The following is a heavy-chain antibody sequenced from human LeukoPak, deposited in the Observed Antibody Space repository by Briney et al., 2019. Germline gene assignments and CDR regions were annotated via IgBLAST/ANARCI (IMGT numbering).Heavy chain of an antibody. D-gene: IGHD5-18*01. J-gene: IGHJ4*02. CDR1: GGTFSSYA. Sequence: ASVTVSCKASGGTFSSYANSWVRQAPGPGLEWMGGIIPIFGTANYAQTFQGRVPITTDESTSTAYMELSSLRSEHTAVYYCARGNSEYSYGYGIRYYFDSWGQGTLVTVSS. V-gene: IGHV1-69*05. CDR2: IIPIFGTA. CDR3: ARGNSEYSYGYGIRYYFDS.